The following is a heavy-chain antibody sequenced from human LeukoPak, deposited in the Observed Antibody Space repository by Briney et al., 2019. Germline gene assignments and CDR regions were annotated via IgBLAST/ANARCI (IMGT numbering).Heavy chain of an antibody. Sequence: SETLSLTCTVSGGSISSSSYYWGWIRQPPGEGLEWIGRIYTSGSTDYNPSLKSRVTMSVDTSKNQFSLKLSSVTAADTAVYYCARGPPPDFDCWGQGTLVTVSS. J-gene: IGHJ4*02. CDR1: GGSISSSSYY. CDR3: ARGPPPDFDC. V-gene: IGHV4-39*07. CDR2: IYTSGST.